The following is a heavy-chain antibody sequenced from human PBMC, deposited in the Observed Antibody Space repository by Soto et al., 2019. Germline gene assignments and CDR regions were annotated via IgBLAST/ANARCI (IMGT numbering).Heavy chain of an antibody. Sequence: EVQLVESGGGLVKPGGSLRLSCAASGFTFSNAWMSWVRQAPGKGLEWVGRIKSKTDGGTTDYAAPVKGRFTISRDDSKNTLYLQMNSLKTEDTAVYYCTILGLGYCSSTSCFLVFPRYYMDVWGKGTTVTVSS. J-gene: IGHJ6*03. CDR3: TILGLGYCSSTSCFLVFPRYYMDV. D-gene: IGHD2-2*01. CDR1: GFTFSNAW. CDR2: IKSKTDGGTT. V-gene: IGHV3-15*01.